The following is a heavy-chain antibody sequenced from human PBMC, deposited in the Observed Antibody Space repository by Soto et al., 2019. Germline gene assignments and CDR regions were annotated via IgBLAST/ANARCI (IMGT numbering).Heavy chain of an antibody. D-gene: IGHD2-2*01. V-gene: IGHV1-18*01. CDR1: GYTFNSYC. CDR2: ISAYNGNT. Sequence: GSMEGSCKASGYTFNSYCISWVRQAPGHGLEWMGWISAYNGNTNYAQKLQGRVTMTTDTSTSTAYMELRSLRSDDTAVYYCARIFGYQLLHFDYWGQGTLVTVSS. CDR3: ARIFGYQLLHFDY. J-gene: IGHJ4*02.